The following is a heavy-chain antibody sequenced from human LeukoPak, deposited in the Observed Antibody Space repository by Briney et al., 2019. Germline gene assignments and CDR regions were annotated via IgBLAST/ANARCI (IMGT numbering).Heavy chain of an antibody. CDR1: GGSFSGYY. J-gene: IGHJ4*02. CDR2: INHSGST. Sequence: PSETLSLTCAVYGGSFSGYYWSWIRQPPGKGLEWIGEINHSGSTNYNPSLKSRVTISVDTSKNQFSLKLSSETAADTAVYYCAAGVSYFDYWGQGTLVTVSS. CDR3: AAGVSYFDY. D-gene: IGHD3-10*01. V-gene: IGHV4-34*01.